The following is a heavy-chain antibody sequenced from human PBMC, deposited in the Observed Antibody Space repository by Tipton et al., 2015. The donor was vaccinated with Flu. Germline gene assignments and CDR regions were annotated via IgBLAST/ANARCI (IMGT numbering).Heavy chain of an antibody. CDR1: GGSISRSGRY. J-gene: IGHJ4*02. V-gene: IGHV4-39*01. CDR3: ATSPEEYCPGGSCYSH. CDR2: FYYGVRT. Sequence: TLSLTCTVSGGSISRSGRYWGWIRQPPGKGLDWIGNFYYGVRTYYNPSLKSRVTISVDTSKTQFSLTLNSVTAADTAVYYCATSPEEYCPGGSCYSHWGQGTLVTVSS. D-gene: IGHD2-15*01.